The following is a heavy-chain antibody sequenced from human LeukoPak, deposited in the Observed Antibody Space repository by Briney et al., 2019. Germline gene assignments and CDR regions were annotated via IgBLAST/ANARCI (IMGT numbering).Heavy chain of an antibody. J-gene: IGHJ4*02. CDR3: ARGGQQLWPAYLDY. V-gene: IGHV3-33*01. CDR2: IWYDGSNK. CDR1: GFTFSSYG. D-gene: IGHD5-18*01. Sequence: GGSLRLSCAASGFTFSSYGMHWVRQAPGKGLEWVAVIWYDGSNKYYADSVKGRFTISRDNSKNTLYLQMNSLRAEDTAVYYCARGGQQLWPAYLDYWGQGTLVTVSS.